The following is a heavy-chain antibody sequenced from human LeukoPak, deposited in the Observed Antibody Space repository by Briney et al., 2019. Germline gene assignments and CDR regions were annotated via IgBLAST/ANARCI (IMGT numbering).Heavy chain of an antibody. CDR1: GGSFSGYY. J-gene: IGHJ3*02. Sequence: SETLSLTCAVYGGSFSGYYWTWIRQPPGKGLEWIGEINHSGSTNDNPSLKSRVTISVDTSKNQFSLKQSSVTAADTAVYYCASGISGYSHAFDIWGQGTMVTVSS. CDR3: ASGISGYSHAFDI. V-gene: IGHV4-34*01. D-gene: IGHD3-22*01. CDR2: INHSGST.